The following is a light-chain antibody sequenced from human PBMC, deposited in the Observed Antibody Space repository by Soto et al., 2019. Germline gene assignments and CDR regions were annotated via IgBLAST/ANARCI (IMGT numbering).Light chain of an antibody. V-gene: IGKV3D-15*01. J-gene: IGKJ4*01. CDR3: QQYNSWPLT. Sequence: EVVMTQSPASLSGSPGERATLSCRASQSVSSNYVAWFHQKPGQAPRLVIYDIFTRATGVPTRISGSGSGTEFTLTISSLQSEDFAVYYCQQYNSWPLTFGGGTKVDIK. CDR2: DIF. CDR1: QSVSSN.